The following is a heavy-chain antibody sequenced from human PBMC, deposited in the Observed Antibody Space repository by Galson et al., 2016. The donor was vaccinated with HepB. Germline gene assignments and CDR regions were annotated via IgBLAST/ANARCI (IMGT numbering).Heavy chain of an antibody. D-gene: IGHD6-19*01. CDR2: ISASGGRT. J-gene: IGHJ4*02. CDR3: TRDLGWGGTGYFDY. Sequence: SLRLSCAASGFTFSSYAMTWVRQAPGKGLEWVSGISASGGRTYYADSAKGRFTISRDNAKDSLYLQMSSLRVEDTAVYYCTRDLGWGGTGYFDYWGQGILVTVS. CDR1: GFTFSSYA. V-gene: IGHV3-23*01.